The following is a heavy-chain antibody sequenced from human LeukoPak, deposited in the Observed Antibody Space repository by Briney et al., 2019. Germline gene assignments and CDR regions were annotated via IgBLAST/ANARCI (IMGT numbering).Heavy chain of an antibody. CDR1: GSTFTSYG. CDR3: ARGITIFGVAHQNYYYYGMDV. CDR2: ISAYNGNT. J-gene: IGHJ6*02. Sequence: ASVKVSCKASGSTFTSYGISWVRQAPGQGLEWMGWISAYNGNTNYAQKLQGRVTMTTDTSTSTAYMELRSLRSDDTAVYYCARGITIFGVAHQNYYYYGMDVWGQGTTVTVSS. D-gene: IGHD3-3*01. V-gene: IGHV1-18*01.